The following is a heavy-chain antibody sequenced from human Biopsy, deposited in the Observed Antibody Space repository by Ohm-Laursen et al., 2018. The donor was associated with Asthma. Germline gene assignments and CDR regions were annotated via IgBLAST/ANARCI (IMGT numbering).Heavy chain of an antibody. CDR3: ARVLESSARGPFYFFALDV. Sequence: SLRLSCAASGFSFSDYYMTWMRQAPGKGLEWVSSISSSGSTKYPAESVQGRFTISRDNTQKSLFLQMNSLRAEDTAIYFCARVLESSARGPFYFFALDVWGQGTTVAVS. CDR1: GFSFSDYY. CDR2: ISSSGSTK. V-gene: IGHV3-11*01. J-gene: IGHJ6*02. D-gene: IGHD6-25*01.